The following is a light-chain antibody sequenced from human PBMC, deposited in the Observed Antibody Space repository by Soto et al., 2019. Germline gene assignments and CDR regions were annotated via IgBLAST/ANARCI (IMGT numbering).Light chain of an antibody. V-gene: IGKV3-15*01. CDR1: QSVSSSY. CDR2: GAS. J-gene: IGKJ1*01. CDR3: QQYNIWPRT. Sequence: EIVLTQSPGTLSLSPGERATLSCRASQSVSSSYLAWYQHKPGQAPRLLIYGASTRATGIPARFTGSGSGTDFTLTISSLQSEDFALYYCQQYNIWPRTFGQGTKVDIK.